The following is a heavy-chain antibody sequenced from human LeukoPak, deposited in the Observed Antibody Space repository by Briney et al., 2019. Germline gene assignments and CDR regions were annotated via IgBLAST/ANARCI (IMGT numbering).Heavy chain of an antibody. CDR1: GCSCSDYY. CDR3: ARGKRRFDY. J-gene: IGHJ4*02. CDR2: ISSSGFST. V-gene: IGHV3-11*01. Sequence: GGSLRLSCSSSGCSCSDYYRSWIRQAPGKGLEWVSYISSSGFSTYYAGSVKGRFTISRDNARNSLYLQMNSLAPEDTALYYCARGKRRFDYWGQGTLVSVSS.